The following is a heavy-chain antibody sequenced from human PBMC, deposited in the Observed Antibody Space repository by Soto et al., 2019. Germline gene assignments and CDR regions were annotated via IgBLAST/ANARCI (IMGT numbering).Heavy chain of an antibody. CDR3: ARSGEAYYDVLTGYYKGSWFDP. CDR1: GGSFSYYA. V-gene: IGHV1-69*01. J-gene: IGHJ5*02. D-gene: IGHD3-9*01. Sequence: QVQLVQSGAEVRRTGSSVKVSCKASGGSFSYYAFSWVRQGPGQGLEWMGGNIPLFGTTKYAQTFQGRVTITADESTKIVYMELSSLRSEDTAVYYCARSGEAYYDVLTGYYKGSWFDPWGQGTLVTVSS. CDR2: NIPLFGTT.